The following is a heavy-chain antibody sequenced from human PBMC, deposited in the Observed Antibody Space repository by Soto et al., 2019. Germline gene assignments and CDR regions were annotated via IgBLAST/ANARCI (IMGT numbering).Heavy chain of an antibody. V-gene: IGHV4-59*13. CDR2: IYYTGNP. CDR1: GLSITNNY. CDR3: ARANWYSEY. J-gene: IGHJ4*02. Sequence: QVHLQESGPGLVKPSETLSLTCTVSGLSITNNYWSWIRQPPGKGLEWIGYIYYTGNPNYDPSLKCPVTMSVDKSKNPVPLRLASLTAAGTAIYYCARANWYSEYWGQGTLVIVSS. D-gene: IGHD1-1*01.